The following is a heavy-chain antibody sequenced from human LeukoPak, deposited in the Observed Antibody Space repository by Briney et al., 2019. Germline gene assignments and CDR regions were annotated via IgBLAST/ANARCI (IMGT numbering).Heavy chain of an antibody. Sequence: SVKVSCKASGGTFNTYVISWVRQAPGQGLEWMGGVIPMVGTPNYAQKFQGRLTITADESTSTVYMELSSLRSEDTAVYYCARGTDDYIVATTSFEYWGQGTLVTVSS. J-gene: IGHJ4*02. V-gene: IGHV1-69*13. CDR3: ARGTDDYIVATTSFEY. CDR2: VIPMVGTP. D-gene: IGHD5-12*01. CDR1: GGTFNTYV.